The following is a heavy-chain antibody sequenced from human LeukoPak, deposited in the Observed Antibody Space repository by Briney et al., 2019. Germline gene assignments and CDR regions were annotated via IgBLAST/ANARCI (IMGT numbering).Heavy chain of an antibody. CDR1: GGPISSYY. CDR2: IHYSGST. J-gene: IGHJ4*02. V-gene: IGHV4-59*08. Sequence: SETLALPCTASGGPISSYYWSWIRQPPGKGLEWIGYIHYSGSTNYNASLKSRVTISEDTSKNQISLKLSSVTAADTAVYYCARHYSGSSYYFYFDSWGQGTLVTVSS. D-gene: IGHD6-6*01. CDR3: ARHYSGSSYYFYFDS.